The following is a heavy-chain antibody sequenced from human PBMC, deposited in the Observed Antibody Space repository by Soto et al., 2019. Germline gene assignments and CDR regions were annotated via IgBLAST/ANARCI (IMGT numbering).Heavy chain of an antibody. CDR1: GGSISSYY. V-gene: IGHV4-59*01. Sequence: SETPSLTCTVSGGSISSYYWSWIRQPPGKGLEWIGYMYYSGSTNYNPSLKSRVTISVDTSKNQFSLKLSSVTAADTAVYYCGGKNYDSSGYFDYWGQGTLVTVSS. CDR3: GGKNYDSSGYFDY. D-gene: IGHD3-22*01. J-gene: IGHJ4*02. CDR2: MYYSGST.